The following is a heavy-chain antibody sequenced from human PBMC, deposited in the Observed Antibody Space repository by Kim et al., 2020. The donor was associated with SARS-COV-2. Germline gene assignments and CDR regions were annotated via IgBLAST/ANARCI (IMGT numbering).Heavy chain of an antibody. CDR3: AREWQGWFDP. J-gene: IGHJ5*02. V-gene: IGHV4-31*01. Sequence: TDYNPTHKSVVKISVDTSKNQFSLERSSVTAADTAVYYCAREWQGWFDPWGQGTLVTVSS. CDR2: T.